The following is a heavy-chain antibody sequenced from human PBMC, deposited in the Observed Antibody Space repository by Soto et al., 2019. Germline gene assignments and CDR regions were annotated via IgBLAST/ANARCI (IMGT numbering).Heavy chain of an antibody. V-gene: IGHV3-23*01. CDR3: AKPLRPTNYYFDY. CDR1: GFTFSSYA. D-gene: IGHD3-10*01. CDR2: ISGSGGST. Sequence: EVLLLESGGGLVQPGGSLRLSCAASGFTFSSYAMSWVRQAPGKGLEWVSAISGSGGSTYYADSVKGRFTISRDNSKNTLYLQMNSLRAEDTAVYYCAKPLRPTNYYFDYWGQGTLVTVSS. J-gene: IGHJ4*02.